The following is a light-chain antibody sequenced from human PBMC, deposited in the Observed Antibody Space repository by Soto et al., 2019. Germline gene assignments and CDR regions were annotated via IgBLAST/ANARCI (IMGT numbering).Light chain of an antibody. CDR1: SGHNNYI. CDR2: VEASGRF. CDR3: ETWDGNTVI. J-gene: IGLJ2*01. Sequence: QLVLTQSSSASASLGSSVKLTCTLSSGHNNYIIAWHQQQPGKAPRYLMKVEASGRFTKGSGVPDRFAGSTSGADRYLTISNLQFEDEADYYCETWDGNTVIFGGGTKLTVL. V-gene: IGLV4-60*02.